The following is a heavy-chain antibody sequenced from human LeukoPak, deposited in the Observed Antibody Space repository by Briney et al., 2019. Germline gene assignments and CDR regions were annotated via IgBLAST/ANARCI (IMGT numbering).Heavy chain of an antibody. D-gene: IGHD6-13*01. CDR1: GYTFTSYG. J-gene: IGHJ6*02. V-gene: IGHV1-18*01. Sequence: ASVKVSCKASGYTFTSYGISWVRQAPGQGLEWMGWISAYNGNTNYAQKLQGRVTMTTDTSTSTAYMELRSLRSDDTAVYYCARVLRGSSSWYVAYYGMDVWGQGTTVTVSS. CDR2: ISAYNGNT. CDR3: ARVLRGSSSWYVAYYGMDV.